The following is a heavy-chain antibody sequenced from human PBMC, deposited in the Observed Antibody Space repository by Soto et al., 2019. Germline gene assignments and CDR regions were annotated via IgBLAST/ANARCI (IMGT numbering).Heavy chain of an antibody. CDR2: IYSSGST. D-gene: IGHD3-22*01. Sequence: QVQLQESGPGLVKPSQTLSLTCTVSGGSISSGDYYWSWIRHHPGKGLEWIGDIYSSGSTYYNPSLRCRVTISADTSKNQFSLRLSSVTAADTAVYYCVRDYDYDTSRNDAFDIWGKGTMVTVSS. J-gene: IGHJ3*02. CDR3: VRDYDYDTSRNDAFDI. CDR1: GGSISSGDYY. V-gene: IGHV4-31*03.